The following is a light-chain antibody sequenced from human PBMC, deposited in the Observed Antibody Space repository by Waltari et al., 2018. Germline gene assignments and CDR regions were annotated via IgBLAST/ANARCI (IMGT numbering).Light chain of an antibody. Sequence: IVLTQSPGTLSLSPGERATLSCRASQSLTKKYLAWYQQKPGQAPRILVYGASSRAAGIPDRFSGSGSGTDFTLTISRLEPEDFAVYYCQQYGSSIMYTFGQGTKLEIK. J-gene: IGKJ2*01. V-gene: IGKV3-20*01. CDR2: GAS. CDR1: QSLTKKY. CDR3: QQYGSSIMYT.